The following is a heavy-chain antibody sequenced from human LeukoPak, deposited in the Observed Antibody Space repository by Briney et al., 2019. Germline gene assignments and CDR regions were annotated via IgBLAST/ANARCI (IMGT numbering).Heavy chain of an antibody. CDR3: ARHEGSYYYDSSANYYPDY. Sequence: PSETLSLTCCVSGDSISRSRYYWGWIRQPPGKGLEWLGTIYYSGNTYYNPSLKSRVTISVDTSTNQVSLKLSSVTAADTAVYYCARHEGSYYYDSSANYYPDYWGQGTLVTVSS. D-gene: IGHD3-22*01. CDR2: IYYSGNT. J-gene: IGHJ4*02. CDR1: GDSISRSRYY. V-gene: IGHV4-39*01.